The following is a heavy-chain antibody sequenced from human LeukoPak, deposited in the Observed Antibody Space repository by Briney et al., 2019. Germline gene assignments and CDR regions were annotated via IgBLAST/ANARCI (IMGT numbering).Heavy chain of an antibody. CDR1: GFTFTSYG. Sequence: ASVKVSCKASGFTFTSYGFSWVRQAPGQGLEWMGRISGYNGNTNHAQKLQGRVTMNTDTSTSTAYMELRSLISDDTAIYYCARVSSSWYYFDYWGQGTLVTVSS. D-gene: IGHD6-13*01. CDR3: ARVSSSWYYFDY. J-gene: IGHJ4*02. V-gene: IGHV1-18*01. CDR2: ISGYNGNT.